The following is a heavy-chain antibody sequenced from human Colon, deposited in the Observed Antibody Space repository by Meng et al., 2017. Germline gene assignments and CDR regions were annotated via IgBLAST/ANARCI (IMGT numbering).Heavy chain of an antibody. D-gene: IGHD3-10*01. CDR3: ARGLKGSLEF. Sequence: LTSSGPVLCTRSPTLTLLCSCSCDSFPRGSYHWSWFRQSPGRGLEWVGHIYYGGSAFYNPALRSRLTMSTDRSANQFSLRVTSVTAADTATYFCARGLKGSLEFWGQGALVTVSS. V-gene: IGHV4-31*03. J-gene: IGHJ4*02. CDR2: IYYGGSA. CDR1: CDSFPRGSYH.